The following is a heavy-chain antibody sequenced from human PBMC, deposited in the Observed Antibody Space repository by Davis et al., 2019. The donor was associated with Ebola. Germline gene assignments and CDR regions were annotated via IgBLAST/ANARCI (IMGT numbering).Heavy chain of an antibody. CDR2: IKQDGSEK. D-gene: IGHD3-16*01. CDR3: ARGDYYYGMDV. CDR1: GFTFSSYW. Sequence: GESLKISCAASGFTFSSYWMSWVRQAPGKGLEWVANIKQDGSEKYYVDSVKGRFTISRDNAKNSLYLKMNSLRAEETAVYYCARGDYYYGMDVWGQGTTVTVSS. J-gene: IGHJ6*02. V-gene: IGHV3-7*03.